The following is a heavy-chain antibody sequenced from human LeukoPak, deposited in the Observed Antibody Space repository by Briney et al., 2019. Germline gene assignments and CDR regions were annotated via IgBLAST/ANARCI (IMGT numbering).Heavy chain of an antibody. CDR1: GFTFSDYY. V-gene: IGHV3-11*04. J-gene: IGHJ4*02. D-gene: IGHD3-22*01. CDR2: ISSSGSTI. Sequence: VGSLRLSCAASGFTFSDYYMSWIRQAPGKGLEWVSYISSSGSTIYYADSVKGRFTISRDNAKNSLYLQMNSLRAEDTAVYYCARDLYYYDSNGLYPPGYWGQGTLVTVSS. CDR3: ARDLYYYDSNGLYPPGY.